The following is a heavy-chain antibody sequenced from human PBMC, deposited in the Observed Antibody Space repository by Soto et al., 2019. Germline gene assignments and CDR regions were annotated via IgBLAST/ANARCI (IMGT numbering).Heavy chain of an antibody. Sequence: ASVKVSCKASGYTFTSYGISWVRQAPGQGLEWMGWISAYNGNTNYAQKLQGRVTMTTDTSTSTAYMELRSLRSDDTAVFYCASSSYDFWSGYSRIYGMDVWGQGTTVTVSS. J-gene: IGHJ6*02. V-gene: IGHV1-18*01. CDR3: ASSSYDFWSGYSRIYGMDV. D-gene: IGHD3-3*01. CDR2: ISAYNGNT. CDR1: GYTFTSYG.